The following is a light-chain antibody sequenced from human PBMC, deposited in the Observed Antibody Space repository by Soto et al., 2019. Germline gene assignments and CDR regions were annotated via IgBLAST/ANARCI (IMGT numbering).Light chain of an antibody. J-gene: IGLJ1*01. Sequence: QSALTKPASVSGTPGQSITISCTGTSTDVGRYNYVSWYQQHPGKAPKLMVYDVINRPSWVSNRFSGSNSCITASLTISGLQAEDEADYYCTSYTSDSTYVFGTGTKVTV. CDR1: STDVGRYNY. CDR3: TSYTSDSTYV. V-gene: IGLV2-14*01. CDR2: DVI.